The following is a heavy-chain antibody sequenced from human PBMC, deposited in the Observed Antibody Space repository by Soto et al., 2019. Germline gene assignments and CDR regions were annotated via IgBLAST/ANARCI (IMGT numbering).Heavy chain of an antibody. CDR1: GFTFSSYA. V-gene: IGHV3-23*01. Sequence: EVQLLESGGGLVQPGGPLRLSCAASGFTFSSYAMSWVRQAPGKGLEGVSAISGSGGSKYNADSVKGRFTISRDNSKNTLYLQMNSLRAEDTAVYYCAKDETYYYDRKPGAFDIWGQGTMVTVSS. CDR3: AKDETYYYDRKPGAFDI. J-gene: IGHJ3*02. D-gene: IGHD3-22*01. CDR2: ISGSGGSK.